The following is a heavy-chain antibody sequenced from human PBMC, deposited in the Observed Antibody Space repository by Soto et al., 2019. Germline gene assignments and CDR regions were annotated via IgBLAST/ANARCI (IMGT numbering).Heavy chain of an antibody. CDR1: GFTVSSNY. J-gene: IGHJ4*02. D-gene: IGHD3-3*02. CDR2: IYTGDGT. CDR3: ARGQLLAVR. Sequence: EVQLVESGGGLVQPGGSLRLSCAASGFTVSSNYMSWVRQAPGKGLEWVSVIYTGDGTYYADSVKGRFTISRDNSKNTLYLHMNSLRAEDTAVYYCARGQLLAVRWGQGTLVTVSS. V-gene: IGHV3-66*01.